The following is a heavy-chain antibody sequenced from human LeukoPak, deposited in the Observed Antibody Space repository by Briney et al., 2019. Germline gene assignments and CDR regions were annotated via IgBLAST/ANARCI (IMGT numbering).Heavy chain of an antibody. J-gene: IGHJ3*02. CDR3: ARDDDGLGAFDI. CDR2: ISYDGSNK. CDR1: GFTFSSYG. V-gene: IGHV3-30*03. D-gene: IGHD5-24*01. Sequence: PGGSLRLSCAASGFTFSSYGMHWVRQAPGKGLEWVAVISYDGSNKYYADSVKGRFTISRDNSKNTLYLQMNSLRAEDTAVYYCARDDDGLGAFDIWGQGTMVTVSS.